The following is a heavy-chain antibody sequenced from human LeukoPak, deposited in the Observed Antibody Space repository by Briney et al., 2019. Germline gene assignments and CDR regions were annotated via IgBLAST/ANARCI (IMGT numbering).Heavy chain of an antibody. CDR1: GFTFSSYS. Sequence: GGSLRLSCAASGFTFSSYSMNWVRQAPGKGLEWVSSISSSSSYIYYADSVKGRFTISRDNAKNSLYLQMNSLRAEDTAVYYCARDQPVVVYCGGDCYSDYWGQGTLVTVSS. D-gene: IGHD2-21*02. J-gene: IGHJ4*02. V-gene: IGHV3-21*01. CDR3: ARDQPVVVYCGGDCYSDY. CDR2: ISSSSSYI.